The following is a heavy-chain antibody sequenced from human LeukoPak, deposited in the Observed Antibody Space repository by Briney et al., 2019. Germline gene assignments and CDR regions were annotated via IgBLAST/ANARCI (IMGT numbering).Heavy chain of an antibody. CDR2: MNPNSGNT. V-gene: IGHV1-8*01. CDR3: ARVRDGTQDYDFWSGSFLYHYSYYYMDV. D-gene: IGHD3-3*01. CDR1: GYTFTTYE. Sequence: ASMKVSCKASGYTFTTYEITWVRQAPGQGLEWMGWMNPNSGNTGYAQRFQGRVTLTRNTSSDTAYLEVSSLTSDDTALYFCARVRDGTQDYDFWSGSFLYHYSYYYMDVWGKGTAVTVSS. J-gene: IGHJ6*03.